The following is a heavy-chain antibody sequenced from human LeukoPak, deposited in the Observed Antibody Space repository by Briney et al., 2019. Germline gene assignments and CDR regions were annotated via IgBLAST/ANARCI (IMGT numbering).Heavy chain of an antibody. CDR3: AKDSLPLSSIWYGFDY. D-gene: IGHD6-13*01. J-gene: IGHJ4*02. Sequence: QPGGSLRLSCAASGFTFSSYAMSWVRQAPGKGLEWVSAISGSGGSTYYADSVKGRFTISRDNSKNTLYLQMNSLRAEDTAVYYCAKDSLPLSSIWYGFDYWGQGTLVTVSS. V-gene: IGHV3-23*01. CDR1: GFTFSSYA. CDR2: ISGSGGST.